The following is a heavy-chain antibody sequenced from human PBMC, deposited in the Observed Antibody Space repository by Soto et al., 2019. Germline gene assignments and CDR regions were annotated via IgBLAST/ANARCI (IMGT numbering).Heavy chain of an antibody. Sequence: GGSLRLSCADSGFSCSNYVLNWVRQSPGKGLEWVSGMSGSTGTTDYADSVKGRFTISRDNLKNTLYVQMNSLRGEDTAVYYCAIGTFGRGWESWGQGTLVPVSS. CDR2: MSGSTGTT. CDR1: GFSCSNYV. V-gene: IGHV3-23*01. D-gene: IGHD3-16*01. J-gene: IGHJ1*01. CDR3: AIGTFGRGWES.